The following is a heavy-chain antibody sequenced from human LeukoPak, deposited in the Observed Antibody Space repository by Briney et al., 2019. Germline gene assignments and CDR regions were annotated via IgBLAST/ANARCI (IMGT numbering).Heavy chain of an antibody. CDR2: ISYDGSNK. Sequence: GRSLRLSCAASGFTFSSYGMHWVRQAPGEGLEWVAVISYDGSNKYYADSVKGRFTISRDNSKNTLYLQMNSLRAEDTAVYYCAKGESDWGFYYGMDVWGQGTTVTVSS. D-gene: IGHD7-27*01. V-gene: IGHV3-30*18. CDR1: GFTFSSYG. CDR3: AKGESDWGFYYGMDV. J-gene: IGHJ6*02.